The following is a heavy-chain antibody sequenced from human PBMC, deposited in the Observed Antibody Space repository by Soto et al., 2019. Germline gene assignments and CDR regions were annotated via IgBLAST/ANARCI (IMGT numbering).Heavy chain of an antibody. D-gene: IGHD3-10*01. Sequence: SETLSLTCTVSGGSISSGGYYWSWIRQHPGKGLEWIGYIYYSGSTYYNPSLKSRVTISVDTSKNQFSLKLSSVTAADTAVYYCARDRLTMVRGGSLYYYGMDVWGQGTTVTVSS. CDR3: ARDRLTMVRGGSLYYYGMDV. J-gene: IGHJ6*02. CDR1: GGSISSGGYY. V-gene: IGHV4-31*03. CDR2: IYYSGST.